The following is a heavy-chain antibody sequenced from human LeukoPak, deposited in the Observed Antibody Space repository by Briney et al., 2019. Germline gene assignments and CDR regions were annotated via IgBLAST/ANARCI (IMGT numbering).Heavy chain of an antibody. J-gene: IGHJ4*02. Sequence: GGSLRLSCAGSGFAIGERWMSWVRQAPGMGRGGVANIKKDGSKIYYVDPVKGRFTISRDNSRNSVFLEMNSLRVEDTAVYYCATDGSFFDKWGQGTPVTVSS. CDR1: GFAIGERW. D-gene: IGHD2-15*01. CDR2: IKKDGSKI. V-gene: IGHV3-7*01. CDR3: ATDGSFFDK.